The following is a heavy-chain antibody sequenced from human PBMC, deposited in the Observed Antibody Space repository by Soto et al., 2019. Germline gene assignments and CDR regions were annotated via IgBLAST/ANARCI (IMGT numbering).Heavy chain of an antibody. J-gene: IGHJ6*02. D-gene: IGHD3-3*01. CDR3: ARIRYYDVWSGYYSRSLYYYYGMDV. V-gene: IGHV4-30-4*01. CDR2: IYYSGST. Sequence: PSETLSLTCTVSGGSISSGDYYWSWIRQPPGKGLEWIGYIYYSGSTYYNPSLQSRVTISVDNSKNQFSLKLSSVTAADTAVYYCARIRYYDVWSGYYSRSLYYYYGMDVWGQGTTVTVSS. CDR1: GGSISSGDYY.